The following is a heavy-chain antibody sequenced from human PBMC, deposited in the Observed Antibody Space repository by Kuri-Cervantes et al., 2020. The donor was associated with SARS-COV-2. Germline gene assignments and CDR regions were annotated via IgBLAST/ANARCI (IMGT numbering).Heavy chain of an antibody. Sequence: GESLKISCAASGFTFSSYAMSWVRQAPGKGLEWVSAISGSGGSTYYADSVKGRFTISRDNSKNTLYLQMSSLRAEDTAVYHCVKDWDYGAWFDPWGQGTLVTVSS. V-gene: IGHV3-23*01. J-gene: IGHJ5*02. CDR3: VKDWDYGAWFDP. D-gene: IGHD4-17*01. CDR1: GFTFSSYA. CDR2: ISGSGGST.